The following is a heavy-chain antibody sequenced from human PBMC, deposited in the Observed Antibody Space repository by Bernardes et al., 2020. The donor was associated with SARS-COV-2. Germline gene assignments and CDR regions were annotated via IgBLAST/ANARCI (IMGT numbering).Heavy chain of an antibody. D-gene: IGHD6-13*01. CDR3: ARHSDSSSWSAAFDI. CDR2: MCYSGNT. V-gene: IGHV4-39*01. CDR1: GGSISDCTNY. Sequence: LSLTCTVSGGSISDCTNYWGWIRQPPGKGLEWIGGMCYSGNTYHNPSLESRVTMSVDTSKNQLSLKLSSVTATDTALYYCARHSDSSSWSAAFDIWGQGTMVTVSS. J-gene: IGHJ3*02.